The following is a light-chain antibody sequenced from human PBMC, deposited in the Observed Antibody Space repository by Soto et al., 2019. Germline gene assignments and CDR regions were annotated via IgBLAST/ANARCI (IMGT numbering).Light chain of an antibody. Sequence: QSALTQPASVSGSPGRSVTISCTGTSTDVGDFNYVSWYQHLPGRAPKLIIYDVTNRPSGISYRFSASKSGRTASLTISGLQAEDDADYYCSSHSSSSTYLVFGGGTKLTVL. J-gene: IGLJ2*01. CDR3: SSHSSSSTYLV. V-gene: IGLV2-14*03. CDR2: DVT. CDR1: STDVGDFNY.